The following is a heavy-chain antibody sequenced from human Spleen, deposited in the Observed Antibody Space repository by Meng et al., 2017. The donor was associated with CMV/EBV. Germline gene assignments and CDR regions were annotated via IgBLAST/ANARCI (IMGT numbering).Heavy chain of an antibody. CDR2: INPINGGL. Sequence: ASGSSFTSYFVQWVRQARGPGVEGMGWINPINGGLSFAEGSQSKLTMTSDTSLATAYMQLKSLRSDDTSKYYCRSAQVVGPDNFDPWGRGTLVTVSS. D-gene: IGHD2-2*01. CDR1: GSSFTSYF. J-gene: IGHJ5*02. CDR3: RSAQVVGPDNFDP. V-gene: IGHV1-2*02.